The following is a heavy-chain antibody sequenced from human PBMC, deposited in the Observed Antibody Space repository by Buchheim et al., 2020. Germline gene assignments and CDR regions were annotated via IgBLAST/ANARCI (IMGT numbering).Heavy chain of an antibody. CDR2: MNPNSGNT. J-gene: IGHJ6*02. CDR3: ARWGSSHYYGSGSYGGPYGMDV. CDR1: GYTFTSYD. V-gene: IGHV1-8*01. Sequence: QVQLVQSGAEVKKPGASVKVSCKASGYTFTSYDINWVRQATGQGLEWMGWMNPNSGNTGYAQKFQGRVTMTRNTSISTAYMELSSLRSEDTAVYYCARWGSSHYYGSGSYGGPYGMDVWGQGTT. D-gene: IGHD3-10*01.